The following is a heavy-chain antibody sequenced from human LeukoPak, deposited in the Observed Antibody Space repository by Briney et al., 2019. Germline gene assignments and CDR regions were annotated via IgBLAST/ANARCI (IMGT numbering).Heavy chain of an antibody. D-gene: IGHD3-9*01. J-gene: IGHJ3*02. Sequence: SETLSLTCTVSGGSISSYYWSWIRHPPGKGLEWIGNIYYSGSTNYNPSLKSRVTISVDTSKNQFSLKLSSVTAADTAVYYCARHKETLTGRDAFDIWGQGTMVTVSS. CDR2: IYYSGST. CDR1: GGSISSYY. CDR3: ARHKETLTGRDAFDI. V-gene: IGHV4-59*08.